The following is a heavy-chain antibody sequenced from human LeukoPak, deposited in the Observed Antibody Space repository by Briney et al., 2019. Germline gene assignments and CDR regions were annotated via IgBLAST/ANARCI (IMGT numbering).Heavy chain of an antibody. J-gene: IGHJ6*03. CDR1: GGSIRSTSYY. CDR3: ARLLPSLGGDILTGYGYYMDV. Sequence: PSETLSLTCAVSGGSIRSTSYYWGWIRQPPGKGLEWIGSIYYSGSTYYNPSLKSRVTISVDTSKNQFSLKLSSVTAADTAVYYCARLLPSLGGDILTGYGYYMDVWGKGTTVTISS. D-gene: IGHD3-9*01. V-gene: IGHV4-39*07. CDR2: IYYSGST.